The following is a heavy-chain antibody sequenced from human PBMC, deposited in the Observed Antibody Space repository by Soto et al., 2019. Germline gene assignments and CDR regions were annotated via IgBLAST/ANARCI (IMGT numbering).Heavy chain of an antibody. D-gene: IGHD4-4*01. CDR2: ISGGAGSS. V-gene: IGHV3-23*01. CDR3: AREGINNYNEYYFDS. CDR1: GFTFSNHA. Sequence: GGSLRLSCAASGFTFSNHAMSWVRQAPGKGLEWVSAISGGAGSSFYADSVKGRFTISRDNSKNTVSLQLSGLRVEDTALYYCAREGINNYNEYYFDSWGQGTVVTVSS. J-gene: IGHJ4*02.